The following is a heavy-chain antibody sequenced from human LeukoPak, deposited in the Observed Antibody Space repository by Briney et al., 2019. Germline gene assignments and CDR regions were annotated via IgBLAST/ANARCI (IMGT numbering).Heavy chain of an antibody. D-gene: IGHD3-16*02. CDR2: IYYSGST. CDR1: GGSISSYY. Sequence: PSETLSLTCTVSGGSISSYYWSWIRQPPGKGLEWIGYIYYSGSTNYNPSLKSRVTISVDTSKNQFSLKLSSVTAADTAVYYCARGLPYDYVWGSYRSYYFDYWGQGTLVTVSS. V-gene: IGHV4-59*12. CDR3: ARGLPYDYVWGSYRSYYFDY. J-gene: IGHJ4*02.